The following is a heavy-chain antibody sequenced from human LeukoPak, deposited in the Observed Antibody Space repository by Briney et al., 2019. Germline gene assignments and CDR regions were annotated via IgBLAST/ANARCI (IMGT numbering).Heavy chain of an antibody. Sequence: SETLSLTCAVYGGSFSGYYWSWIRQPPGKGLEWIGEINPSGSTNYNPSLKSRLTISVDTSKNQFSLKLSSVTAADTAVYYCARGVPGIQIWLRKGRFDYWGQGTLVTVSS. D-gene: IGHD5-18*01. CDR2: INPSGST. CDR1: GGSFSGYY. CDR3: ARGVPGIQIWLRKGRFDY. J-gene: IGHJ4*02. V-gene: IGHV4-34*01.